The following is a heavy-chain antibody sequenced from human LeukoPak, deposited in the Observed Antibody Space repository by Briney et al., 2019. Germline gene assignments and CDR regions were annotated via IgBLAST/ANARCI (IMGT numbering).Heavy chain of an antibody. J-gene: IGHJ4*02. CDR1: GYTFTSYG. CDR2: ISAYSGNT. V-gene: IGHV1-18*01. CDR3: ARDIDEWELLGEGDFDY. D-gene: IGHD1-26*01. Sequence: ASVKVSCKASGYTFTSYGISWVRQAPGQGLEWMGWISAYSGNTNYAQKLQGRVTMTTDTSTSTAYMELRSLRSDDTAVYYCARDIDEWELLGEGDFDYWGQGTLVTVSS.